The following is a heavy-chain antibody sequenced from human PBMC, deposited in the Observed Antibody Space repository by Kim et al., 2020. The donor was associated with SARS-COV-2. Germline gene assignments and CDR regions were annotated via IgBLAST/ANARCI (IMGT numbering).Heavy chain of an antibody. D-gene: IGHD3-22*01. J-gene: IGHJ4*02. CDR1: GGSVSSGSYY. Sequence: SETLSLTCTVSGGSVSSGSYYWSWIRQPPGKGLEWIGYIYYSGSTNYNPSLKSRVTISVDTSKNQFSLKLSSVTAAGTAVYYCARGSGYYTHYFDYLGQG. CDR3: ARGSGYYTHYFDY. CDR2: IYYSGST. V-gene: IGHV4-61*01.